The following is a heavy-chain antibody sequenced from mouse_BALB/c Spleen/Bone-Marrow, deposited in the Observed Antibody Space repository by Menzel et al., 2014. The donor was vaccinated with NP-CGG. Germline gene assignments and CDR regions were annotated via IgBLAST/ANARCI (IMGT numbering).Heavy chain of an antibody. V-gene: IGHV1S135*01. CDR3: AEEARSRYYVLDN. J-gene: IGHJ4*01. CDR1: GYAFSSYN. Sequence: EVQLQQSGPELVKPGASVKVSCKASGYAFSSYNMYWVRQSHGKSLEWIGYIDPYNGDTSYNQKFKGKATLTVDKSSSTAYMHLNSLTSEDSAVYYCAEEARSRYYVLDNWGQGTSVTVSS. CDR2: IDPYNGDT.